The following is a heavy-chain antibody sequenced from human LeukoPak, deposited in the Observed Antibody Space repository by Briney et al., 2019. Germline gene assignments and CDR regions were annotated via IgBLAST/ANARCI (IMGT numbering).Heavy chain of an antibody. D-gene: IGHD5-12*01. V-gene: IGHV4-31*11. Sequence: SETLSLTCAVYGGAFSGYYWSWIRQHPGKGLEWIGYIYYSGSTYYNPSLKNRVTISVDTSKNQFSLQLSSVTAADTAVYYCARATMLATINPITHYWGQGTLVTVSS. CDR1: GGAFSGYY. CDR3: ARATMLATINPITHY. CDR2: IYYSGST. J-gene: IGHJ4*02.